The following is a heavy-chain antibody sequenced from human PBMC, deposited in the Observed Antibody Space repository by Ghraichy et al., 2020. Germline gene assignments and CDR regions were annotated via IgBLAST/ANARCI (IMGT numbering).Heavy chain of an antibody. J-gene: IGHJ4*02. V-gene: IGHV3-21*01. CDR3: AKEEGVVTAHFDY. D-gene: IGHD2-21*02. Sequence: LSLTCAASGFTFSSYNMNWVRQAPGKGLEWVSSISSSSSYIYYADSMKGRFTISRDNAKNSLYLQMNSLRAEDTAVYYCAKEEGVVTAHFDYWGQGTLVTVSS. CDR1: GFTFSSYN. CDR2: ISSSSSYI.